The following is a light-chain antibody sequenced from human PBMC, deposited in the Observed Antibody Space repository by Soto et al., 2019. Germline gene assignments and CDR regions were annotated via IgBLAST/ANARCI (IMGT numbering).Light chain of an antibody. J-gene: IGKJ1*01. CDR3: RSYHDNWT. CDR2: KAS. V-gene: IGKV1-5*03. Sequence: DIQIPEPTSTLSSSLGNRITITCRASQSISSWLAWYQQKPGTAPKLLIYKASTLQSGVPSRFSGSGSGTEFTLTISSLQPDESTTHPCRSYHDNWTLVQGTRVGIK. CDR1: QSISSW.